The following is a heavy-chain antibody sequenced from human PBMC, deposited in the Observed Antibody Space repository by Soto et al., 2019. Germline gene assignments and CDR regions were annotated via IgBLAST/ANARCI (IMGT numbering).Heavy chain of an antibody. CDR3: ARNPRRYYYFKDV. J-gene: IGHJ6*03. V-gene: IGHV4-34*01. Sequence: SETLSLTCAVYGGSFSGYYWSWIRQPPGKGLEWIGEINHSGSTNYNPSLKSRVTISVDTSKNQFSLKLSSVTAADTAVYYCARNPRRYYYFKDVWGKGTKVTVSS. CDR1: GGSFSGYY. CDR2: INHSGST.